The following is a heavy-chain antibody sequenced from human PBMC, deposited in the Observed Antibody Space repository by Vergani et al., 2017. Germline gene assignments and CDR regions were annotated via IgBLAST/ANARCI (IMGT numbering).Heavy chain of an antibody. D-gene: IGHD6-6*01. CDR1: GFTFSSYS. J-gene: IGHJ6*02. CDR2: IYSGGST. V-gene: IGHV3-66*02. Sequence: EVQLVESGGGLVKPGGSLRLSCAASGFTFSSYSMNWVRQAPGKGLEWVSVIYSGGSTYYADSVKGRFTISRDNSKNTLYLQMNSLRAEDTAVYYCASIPIAARYYYGMDVWGQGTTVTVSS. CDR3: ASIPIAARYYYGMDV.